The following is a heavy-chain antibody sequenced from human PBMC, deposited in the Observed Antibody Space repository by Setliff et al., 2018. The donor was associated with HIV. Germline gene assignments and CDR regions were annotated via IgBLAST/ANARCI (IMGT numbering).Heavy chain of an antibody. J-gene: IGHJ6*02. V-gene: IGHV3-53*01. D-gene: IGHD3-22*01. CDR3: ARSFPYYYESGGVYAMDV. CDR1: GFTVSSNS. CDR2: IYSGGST. Sequence: GGSLRLSCAASGFTVSSNSMTWVRQAPGKGLEWVSVIYSGGSTSYADSVKGRFTISRDNSKNTLYLQMSSLRVEDTALYFCARSFPYYYESGGVYAMDVWGLGTTVTVSS.